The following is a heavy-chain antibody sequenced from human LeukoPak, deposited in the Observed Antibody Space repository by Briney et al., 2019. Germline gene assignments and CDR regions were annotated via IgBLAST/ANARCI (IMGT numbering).Heavy chain of an antibody. J-gene: IGHJ5*02. CDR1: GFTLSDYH. D-gene: IGHD3-10*01. Sequence: GGSLRLSCAASGFTLSDYHMIWVRQAPGKGLEWLSSITTISHYIYYAGAVRGRSTISRDNAKNSLYLQMNSLTGEDTALYYCARSGGPGTYHQLRYNWFDPWGQGTLVTVSS. V-gene: IGHV3-21*01. CDR3: ARSGGPGTYHQLRYNWFDP. CDR2: ITTISHYI.